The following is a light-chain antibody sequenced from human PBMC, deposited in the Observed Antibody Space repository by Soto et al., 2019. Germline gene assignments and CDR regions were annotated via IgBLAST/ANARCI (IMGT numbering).Light chain of an antibody. V-gene: IGKV3D-20*02. Sequence: EIVLTQCPGTLTLSPGERATLSCRASQSVSSSYLAWYQQKPGQAPRLLIYGASSRATGIPARFSGSGSGTDFTLTISSLEPEDFAVYYCQQRSNWPPSITFGQGTRLETK. J-gene: IGKJ5*01. CDR2: GAS. CDR1: QSVSSSY. CDR3: QQRSNWPPSIT.